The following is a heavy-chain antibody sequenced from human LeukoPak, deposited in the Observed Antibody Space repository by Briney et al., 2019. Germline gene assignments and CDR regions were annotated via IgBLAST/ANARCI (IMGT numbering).Heavy chain of an antibody. J-gene: IGHJ6*03. V-gene: IGHV1-2*02. D-gene: IGHD2-15*01. CDR1: GYTYSSYG. Sequence: ASVKVSCKASGYTYSSYGISWVRQAPGQGLEWMGWINPNSGGTNYAQKFQGRVTMTRDTSISTAYMELSSLRSEDTAVYYCARAKWCGRRFYYYYYMDVWGKGTTVTISS. CDR2: INPNSGGT. CDR3: ARAKWCGRRFYYYYYMDV.